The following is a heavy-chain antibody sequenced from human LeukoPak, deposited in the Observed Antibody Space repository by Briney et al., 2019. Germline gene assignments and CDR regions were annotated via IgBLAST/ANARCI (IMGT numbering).Heavy chain of an antibody. D-gene: IGHD5-18*01. CDR2: INPNSGGT. Sequence: ASVKVSCKASGYTFTGHYMHWVRQAPGQGLEWMGWINPNSGGTNYAQKFQGRVTMTEDTSTDTAYMELSSLRSEDTAVYYCATRTWIQLWYFDYWGQGTLVTVSS. V-gene: IGHV1-2*02. J-gene: IGHJ4*02. CDR1: GYTFTGHY. CDR3: ATRTWIQLWYFDY.